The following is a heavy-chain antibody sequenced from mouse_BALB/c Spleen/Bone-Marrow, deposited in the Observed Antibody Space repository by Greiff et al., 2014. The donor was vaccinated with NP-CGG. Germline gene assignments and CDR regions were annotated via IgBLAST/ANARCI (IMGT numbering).Heavy chain of an antibody. D-gene: IGHD1-1*01. CDR2: INPSTGYT. Sequence: QVQLKQSGAELAKPGAPVKMSCKASGYTFTSYWMHWVKQRPGQGLEWIGYINPSTGYTEYNQKFKDKATLTADKSSSTAYMQLSSLTSEDSAVYYCARQITTVDYAMDYWGQGTSVTVSS. J-gene: IGHJ4*01. V-gene: IGHV1-7*01. CDR3: ARQITTVDYAMDY. CDR1: GYTFTSYW.